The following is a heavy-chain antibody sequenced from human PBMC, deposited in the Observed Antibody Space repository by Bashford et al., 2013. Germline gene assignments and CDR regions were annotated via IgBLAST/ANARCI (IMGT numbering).Heavy chain of an antibody. J-gene: IGHJ4*02. V-gene: IGHV4-31*03. CDR3: ATERYCSSAYCSTQYYFDS. CDR1: GGSISSGGYY. CDR2: IYYGGST. Sequence: SETLSLTCTVSGGSISSGGYYWSWIRQHPGKGLEWIGYIYYGGSTYYNPSLKSRLTISVDTSKNQFSLKLSSVTAADTAVYYCATERYCSSAYCSTQYYFDSWGQGTLVTVSS. D-gene: IGHD2-2*01.